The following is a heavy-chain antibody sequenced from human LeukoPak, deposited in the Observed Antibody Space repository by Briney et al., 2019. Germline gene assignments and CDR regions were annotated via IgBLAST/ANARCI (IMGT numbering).Heavy chain of an antibody. J-gene: IGHJ6*02. CDR3: ARDRGSSAGMDV. CDR2: INQDGSDK. V-gene: IGHV3-7*05. Sequence: GGSLRLSCKASGFTFSSFWMSWVRHSPGKGLEWVARINQDGSDKYYVDSVKGRFTISRDNAKNSLYLQMTSFRAEDTAVYYCARDRGSSAGMDVWGQGTTVTVSS. D-gene: IGHD3-16*01. CDR1: GFTFSSFW.